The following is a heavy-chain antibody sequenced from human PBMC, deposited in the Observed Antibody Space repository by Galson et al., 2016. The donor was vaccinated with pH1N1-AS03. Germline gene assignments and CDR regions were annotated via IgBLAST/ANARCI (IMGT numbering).Heavy chain of an antibody. Sequence: SLRLSCAASGFIFSNHGMHWVRQAPGKGLEWVAVISSHGKIDYYADSVRGRFTVSRANSNNTLYLQMDSLRAEDRAVYYCAKEGPGSVSKFALDIWGQGTIVTVSS. CDR2: ISSHGKID. J-gene: IGHJ3*02. CDR3: AKEGPGSVSKFALDI. D-gene: IGHD3-10*01. CDR1: GFIFSNHG. V-gene: IGHV3-30*18.